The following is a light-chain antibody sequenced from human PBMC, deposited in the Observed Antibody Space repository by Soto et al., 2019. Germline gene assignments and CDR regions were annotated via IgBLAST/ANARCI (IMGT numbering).Light chain of an antibody. CDR3: QHYYSLSQAYAHPTQ. V-gene: IGKV1-5*03. CDR1: QTISSW. Sequence: DIQMTQSPSTLSGSVGDRVTITCRASQTISSWLAWYQQKPGKAPKLLIYKASTLKSGVPSRFSDSGSGTEFTLTIGSLLPDYFKTSYSQHYYSLSQAYAHPTQFG. J-gene: IGKJ1*01. CDR2: KAS.